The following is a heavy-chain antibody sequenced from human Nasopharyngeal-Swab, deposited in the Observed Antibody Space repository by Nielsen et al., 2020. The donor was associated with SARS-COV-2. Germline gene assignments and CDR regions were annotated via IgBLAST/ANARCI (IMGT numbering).Heavy chain of an antibody. Sequence: GESLKISCAASGFIFSDHYMDWVRQAPGKGLEWVSYISTSGSTISFADSVKGRFTISRDNAKNSLYLQMNSLRAEDTAVYYCARPRGGWAFDIWGQGTMVTVSS. CDR2: ISTSGSTI. CDR1: GFIFSDHY. J-gene: IGHJ3*02. D-gene: IGHD3-16*01. CDR3: ARPRGGWAFDI. V-gene: IGHV3-11*01.